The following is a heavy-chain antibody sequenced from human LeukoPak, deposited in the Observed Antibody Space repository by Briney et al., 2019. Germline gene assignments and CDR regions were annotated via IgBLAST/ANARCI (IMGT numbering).Heavy chain of an antibody. CDR1: GFTFSSYA. CDR3: AKDSSSYYYYYMDV. Sequence: GGSLRLSCAASGFTFSSYAMSWVRQAPGKGLEWVSAISGSGGSTYYADSVKGRFTISRDNSKNTLYLQMNSLRAEDTAVYYCAKDSSSYYYYYMDVWGKGTTVTISS. CDR2: ISGSGGST. V-gene: IGHV3-23*01. D-gene: IGHD6-19*01. J-gene: IGHJ6*03.